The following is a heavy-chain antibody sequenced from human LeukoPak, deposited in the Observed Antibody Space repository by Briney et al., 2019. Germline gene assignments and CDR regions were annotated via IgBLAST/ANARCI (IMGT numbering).Heavy chain of an antibody. CDR2: ITVSGDTT. Sequence: GGSLRLSCAASGFTLSSHVMSWVRQAPGKGLEWVSDITVSGDTTHYADSVKGRFTISRDNSESTLSLQMTSLRAEDTAVYYCAKAYNSGWAPYDYWGQGTLVTVSS. D-gene: IGHD6-19*01. V-gene: IGHV3-23*01. CDR1: GFTLSSHV. J-gene: IGHJ4*02. CDR3: AKAYNSGWAPYDY.